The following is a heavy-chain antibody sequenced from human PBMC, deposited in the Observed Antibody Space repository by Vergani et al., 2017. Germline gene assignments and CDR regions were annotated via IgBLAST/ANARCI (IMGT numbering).Heavy chain of an antibody. Sequence: QVQLQESGPGLVKPSQTLSLTCTVSGGSISSGSYYWSWIRQPAGKGLEWIGRIYTSGSTNYNPSLKSRVTISLDTSKNQFSLKLSSVTAADTAVYYCARGYCSGGSCYPDAFDIWGQGTMVTVSS. J-gene: IGHJ3*02. V-gene: IGHV4-61*02. D-gene: IGHD2-15*01. CDR1: GGSISSGSYY. CDR3: ARGYCSGGSCYPDAFDI. CDR2: IYTSGST.